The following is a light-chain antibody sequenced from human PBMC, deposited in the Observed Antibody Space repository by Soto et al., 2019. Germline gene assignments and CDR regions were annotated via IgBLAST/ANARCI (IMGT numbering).Light chain of an antibody. Sequence: QSALTQPPSASGSPGQSVTISCTGTSSDVGGYNYVSWYQQHPGKAPKLMISEVSKRPSGVPDRFSGSKSGNTASLSVSGIQAEDEADYYCSSFAGNSNLVFGGGTKVTVL. CDR3: SSFAGNSNLV. CDR2: EVS. V-gene: IGLV2-8*01. J-gene: IGLJ2*01. CDR1: SSDVGGYNY.